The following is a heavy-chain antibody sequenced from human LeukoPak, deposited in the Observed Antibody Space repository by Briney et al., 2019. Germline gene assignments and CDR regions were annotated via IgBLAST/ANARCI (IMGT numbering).Heavy chain of an antibody. CDR1: GFTFSSYS. Sequence: GGSLRLSCAASGFTFSSYSMNWVRQAPGKGLEWVSYISSSGSTIYYADSVKGRFTISRDNSKNTLYLQMNSLRAEDTAVYYCARDSESIAAAGAFDYWGQGTLVTVSS. V-gene: IGHV3-48*01. D-gene: IGHD6-13*01. CDR2: ISSSGSTI. J-gene: IGHJ4*02. CDR3: ARDSESIAAAGAFDY.